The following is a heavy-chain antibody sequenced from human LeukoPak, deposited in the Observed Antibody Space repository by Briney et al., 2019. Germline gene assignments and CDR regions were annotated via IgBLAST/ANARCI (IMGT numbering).Heavy chain of an antibody. Sequence: PETLSLTCTVSGGSISTYYWSWIRQPPGKGLEWIAYIDYSASTNYNPSLKSRVTISVDTSKNQFSLKLNSVTAADTAVYYCARDSRRELLHAFDIWGQGTMVTVSS. V-gene: IGHV4-59*01. D-gene: IGHD1-26*01. CDR1: GGSISTYY. J-gene: IGHJ3*02. CDR3: ARDSRRELLHAFDI. CDR2: IDYSAST.